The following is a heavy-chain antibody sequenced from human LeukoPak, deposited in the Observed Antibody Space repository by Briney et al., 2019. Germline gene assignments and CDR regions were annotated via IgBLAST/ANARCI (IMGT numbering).Heavy chain of an antibody. CDR1: GGSIGSSSYY. J-gene: IGHJ3*02. D-gene: IGHD6-13*01. Sequence: SETLSLTCTVSGGSIGSSSYYWGWIRQPPRKGLEWIGSIYYSGSTYYNPSLKSRVTISVDTSKNQFSLKLSSVTAADTAVYYCAQSGYSSSWYEVGAFDIWGQGTMVTVSS. V-gene: IGHV4-39*01. CDR2: IYYSGST. CDR3: AQSGYSSSWYEVGAFDI.